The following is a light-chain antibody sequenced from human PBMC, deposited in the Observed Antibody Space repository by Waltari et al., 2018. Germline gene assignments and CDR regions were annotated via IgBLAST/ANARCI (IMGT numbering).Light chain of an antibody. CDR3: QHYVRLPVT. CDR2: GAS. J-gene: IGKJ1*01. CDR1: QSVSRA. V-gene: IGKV3-20*01. Sequence: EIVLTQSPGTLSLSPGERVTLSYRASQSVSRALAWYQQKPGQAPRPLIYGASNRATGIPDSFSGSGSGTDFSLTISRLEPEDFAVYYCQHYVRLPVTFGQGTKVEIK.